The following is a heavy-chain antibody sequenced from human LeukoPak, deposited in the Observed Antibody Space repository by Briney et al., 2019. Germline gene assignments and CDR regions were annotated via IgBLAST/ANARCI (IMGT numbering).Heavy chain of an antibody. J-gene: IGHJ6*02. V-gene: IGHV6-1*01. CDR3: AMAGIAAAGTKVVSYYYYGMDV. CDR1: GDSVSSNSAA. Sequence: SQTLSLTCAISGDSVSSNSAAWNWIRQSPSRGLEWLGRTYYRSKWYNDYAVSVKSRITINPDTSKNQFSLQLNSVTPEDTAVYYCAMAGIAAAGTKVVSYYYYGMDVSGQGTTVTVCS. CDR2: TYYRSKWYN. D-gene: IGHD6-13*01.